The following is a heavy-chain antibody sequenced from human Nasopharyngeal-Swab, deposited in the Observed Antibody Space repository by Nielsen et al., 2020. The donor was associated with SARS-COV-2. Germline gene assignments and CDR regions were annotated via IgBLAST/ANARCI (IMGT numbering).Heavy chain of an antibody. V-gene: IGHV3-48*01. D-gene: IGHD3-3*01. CDR2: ISTSSSTI. CDR1: GFTFSSYS. CDR3: AREIPGGFLDYYYYYGMDV. J-gene: IGHJ6*02. Sequence: GGSLRLSCAASGFTFSSYSMNWVRQAPGKGLEWVSYISTSSSTIYYADSVRGRFTISRDNAKNSLYLQMNSLRAEDTAVYYCAREIPGGFLDYYYYYGMDVWGQGTTVTVSS.